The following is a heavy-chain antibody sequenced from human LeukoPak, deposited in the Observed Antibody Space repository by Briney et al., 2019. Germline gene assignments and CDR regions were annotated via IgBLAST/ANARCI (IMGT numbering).Heavy chain of an antibody. CDR1: GGSISSYY. CDR3: ARSYGYLSIFDY. V-gene: IGHV4-59*08. Sequence: ETLSLTCTVSGGSISSYYWSWIRQPPGKGLEWIGYIYYSGSTNYNPSLKSRVTISVDTSKNQFSLKLSSVTAADTAVYYCARSYGYLSIFDYWGQGTLVTVSS. D-gene: IGHD5-18*01. J-gene: IGHJ4*02. CDR2: IYYSGST.